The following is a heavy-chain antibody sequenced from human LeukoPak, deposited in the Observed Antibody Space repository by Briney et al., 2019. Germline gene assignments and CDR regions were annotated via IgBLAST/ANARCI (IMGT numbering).Heavy chain of an antibody. V-gene: IGHV4-4*07. CDR3: ARERCGGDCYYYLNGIDV. J-gene: IGHJ6*02. CDR2: IYTSGST. D-gene: IGHD2-21*02. CDR1: GGSISSYF. Sequence: PSETLSLTCTVSGGSISSYFWTWIRQPAGKGLEWIGHIYTSGSTKYNPSLKSRVTMSVDTSKNQFSLKLNSVTAADTALYYCARERCGGDCYYYLNGIDVWGQGTPVTVSS.